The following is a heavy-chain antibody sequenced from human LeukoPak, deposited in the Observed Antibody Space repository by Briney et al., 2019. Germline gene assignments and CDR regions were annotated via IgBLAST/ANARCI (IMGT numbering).Heavy chain of an antibody. CDR1: GYTFTGYY. CDR3: ARALAAARVGPRNKYYFDY. D-gene: IGHD6-13*01. CDR2: IIPIFGTA. Sequence: ASVKVSCKASGYTFTGYYMHWVRQAPGQGLEWMGGIIPIFGTANYAQKFQGRVTITADKSTSTAYMELSSLRSEDTAVYYCARALAAARVGPRNKYYFDYWGQGALVTVSS. J-gene: IGHJ4*02. V-gene: IGHV1-69*06.